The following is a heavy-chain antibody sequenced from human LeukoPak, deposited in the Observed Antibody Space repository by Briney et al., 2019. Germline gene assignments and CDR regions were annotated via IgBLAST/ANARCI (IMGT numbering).Heavy chain of an antibody. CDR2: IYPGDSDT. CDR3: ASLNSSGRGNDAFDI. CDR1: GYSFTSYW. J-gene: IGHJ3*02. Sequence: GESLKISWKGSGYSFTSYWIGWVRQMPGKGLEWMGIIYPGDSDTRYSPSFQGQVTISADKSISTAYPQWSSLKASDTAMYYCASLNSSGRGNDAFDIWGQGTMVTVSS. V-gene: IGHV5-51*01. D-gene: IGHD6-19*01.